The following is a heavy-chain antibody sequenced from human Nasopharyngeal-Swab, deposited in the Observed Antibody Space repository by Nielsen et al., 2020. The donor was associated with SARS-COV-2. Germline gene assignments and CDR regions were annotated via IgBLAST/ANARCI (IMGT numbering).Heavy chain of an antibody. CDR1: GGSISSDY. D-gene: IGHD6-19*01. J-gene: IGHJ3*02. CDR3: TRVRIAVAGTQAFDI. V-gene: IGHV4-59*13. CDR2: IYYSGST. Sequence: SETLSLTCTVSGGSISSDYWSWIRQPPGKGLEWIGYIYYSGSTKYNPSLKSRVTISVDTSKNQFSLKLSSVTAADTAVYDCTRVRIAVAGTQAFDIWGQGTMVTVSS.